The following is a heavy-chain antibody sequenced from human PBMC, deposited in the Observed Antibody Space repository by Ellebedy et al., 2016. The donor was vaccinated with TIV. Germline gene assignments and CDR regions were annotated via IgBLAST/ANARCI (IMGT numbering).Heavy chain of an antibody. CDR3: ARDPVGVGPAFDV. Sequence: GESLKISCAASGFTFSNYAMRWVRQAPGTGLDWVSGISGRVGSTYCAESVKGRFTISRDNSKDTLYLQMNSLRAEDTAIYYCARDPVGVGPAFDVWGQGTMVTVSS. CDR1: GFTFSNYA. J-gene: IGHJ3*01. V-gene: IGHV3-23*01. D-gene: IGHD4-23*01. CDR2: ISGRVGST.